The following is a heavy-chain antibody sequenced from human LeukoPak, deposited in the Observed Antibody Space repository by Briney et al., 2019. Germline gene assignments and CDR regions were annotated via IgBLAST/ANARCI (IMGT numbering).Heavy chain of an antibody. CDR1: GDSISNYY. J-gene: IGHJ6*02. CDR3: ARRIIGYGMDV. D-gene: IGHD3-10*01. CDR2: IYYSGSP. Sequence: PSETLSLTCTVSGDSISNYYWSWIRQPPGKGLEWIGYIYYSGSPNYNPSLKSRITIPVDTSKNQFSLKLSSVTAADTAVHYCARRIIGYGMDVWGQGTTVTVSS. V-gene: IGHV4-59*08.